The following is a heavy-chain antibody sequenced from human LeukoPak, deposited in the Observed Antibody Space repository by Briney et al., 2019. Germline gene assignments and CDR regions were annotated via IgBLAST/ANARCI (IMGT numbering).Heavy chain of an antibody. D-gene: IGHD6-6*01. CDR2: INWNGGST. CDR1: GIRLSNYG. V-gene: IGHV3-20*04. Sequence: PGGSLRLSCVVSGIRLSNYGMSWVRHAPGKGLEWVSGINWNGGSTGYADSVKGRFTISRDNAKNSLYLQMNSLRAEDTALYYCARSLYSSSSGCVDYWGQGTLVTVSS. CDR3: ARSLYSSSSGCVDY. J-gene: IGHJ4*02.